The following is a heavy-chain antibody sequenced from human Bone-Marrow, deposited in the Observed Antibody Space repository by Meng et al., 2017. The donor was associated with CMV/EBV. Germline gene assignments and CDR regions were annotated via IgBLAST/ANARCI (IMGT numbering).Heavy chain of an antibody. CDR3: GRDVGGATPDAFDI. CDR1: GGSISSYY. J-gene: IGHJ3*02. Sequence: SETLSLTCTVSGGSISSYYWSWIRQPPGKGLEWIGYIYYSGSTNYNPSLKSRVTISVDTSKNQFSLKLSSVTAADTAVYYCGRDVGGATPDAFDIWGQGTMVTVSS. D-gene: IGHD1-26*01. CDR2: IYYSGST. V-gene: IGHV4-59*01.